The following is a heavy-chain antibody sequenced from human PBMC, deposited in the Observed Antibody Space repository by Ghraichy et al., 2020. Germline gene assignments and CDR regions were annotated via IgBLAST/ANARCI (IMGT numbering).Heavy chain of an antibody. J-gene: IGHJ6*02. CDR1: GFSLSSGRMG. CDR2: IFSNDEK. CDR3: ARIVGARYDVLTGYYDYYYAMDV. D-gene: IGHD3-9*01. Sequence: SGPTLVKPTETLTLTCTVSGFSLSSGRMGVSWIRQPPGKALEWLAHIFSNDEKSYSTSLKSRLTISKDTSKSQVVLTITNMEPVDTATYYCARIVGARYDVLTGYYDYYYAMDVWGQGTSVSVSS. V-gene: IGHV2-26*01.